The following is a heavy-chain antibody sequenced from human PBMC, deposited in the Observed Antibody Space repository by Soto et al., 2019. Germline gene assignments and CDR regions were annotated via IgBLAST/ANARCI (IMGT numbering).Heavy chain of an antibody. Sequence: QVQLVESGGGVVQPGRSLRLSCAASGFTFSSYGMHWVRQAPGKGLEWVAVISYDGSNKYYADSVKGRFTISRDNSKNTLYLQMNSLRAEDTAVYYCASPYYDILTGYYGDAFDIWGQGTMVTVSS. D-gene: IGHD3-9*01. CDR3: ASPYYDILTGYYGDAFDI. V-gene: IGHV3-30*03. J-gene: IGHJ3*02. CDR1: GFTFSSYG. CDR2: ISYDGSNK.